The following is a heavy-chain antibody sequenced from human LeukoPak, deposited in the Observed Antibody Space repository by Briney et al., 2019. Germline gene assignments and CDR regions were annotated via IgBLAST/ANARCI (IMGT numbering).Heavy chain of an antibody. CDR3: AKDTSSSGGFDY. J-gene: IGHJ4*02. CDR2: ISGSGGST. V-gene: IGHV3-23*01. Sequence: PGGALTLSCPASGFTFSSYAMSWVRQAPGKGLEWVSAISGSGGSTYYADSVKGRFTISRDNSKNTLYLQMNSLRAEDTAVYYCAKDTSSSGGFDYWGQGTLVTVSS. D-gene: IGHD3-16*01. CDR1: GFTFSSYA.